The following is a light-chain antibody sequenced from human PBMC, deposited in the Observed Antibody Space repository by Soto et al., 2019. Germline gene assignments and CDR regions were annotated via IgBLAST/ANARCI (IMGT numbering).Light chain of an antibody. CDR2: GAS. J-gene: IGKJ4*01. Sequence: EIVLTQSPGTLSLSPGERATLSCRASQSVSSSYLAWYQQKPGQAASLLIYGASSRATGIPDRFSGSGAGTDFTLTITRLEPEDFAVYYCQQFGSSPLTFGGGTKVAIK. V-gene: IGKV3-20*01. CDR1: QSVSSSY. CDR3: QQFGSSPLT.